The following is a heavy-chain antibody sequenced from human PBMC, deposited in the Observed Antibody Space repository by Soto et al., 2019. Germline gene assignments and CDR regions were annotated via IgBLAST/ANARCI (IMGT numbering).Heavy chain of an antibody. D-gene: IGHD5-12*01. J-gene: IGHJ4*02. CDR3: AGGEYSGYVGIGALDY. V-gene: IGHV4-39*01. CDR2: IYYSGST. CDR1: GGSISSSSYY. Sequence: QLQLQESGPGLVKPSETLSLTCTVSGGSISSSSYYWGWIRQPPGKGLEWIGSIYYSGSTYYNPSLKSRVTISVDTSKNQFSLKLSSVTAADTAVYYCAGGEYSGYVGIGALDYWGQGTLVTVSS.